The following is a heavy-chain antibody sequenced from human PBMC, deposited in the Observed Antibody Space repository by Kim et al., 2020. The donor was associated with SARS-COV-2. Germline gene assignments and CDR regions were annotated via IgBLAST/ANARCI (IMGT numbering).Heavy chain of an antibody. CDR3: ARDRGTDGYSSSWYVGNYYYYGMDV. D-gene: IGHD6-13*01. V-gene: IGHV3-33*01. J-gene: IGHJ6*02. CDR2: IWYDGSNK. CDR1: GFTFSSYG. Sequence: GGSLRLSCAASGFTFSSYGMHWVRQAPGKGLEWVAVIWYDGSNKYYADSVKGRFTISRDNSKNTLYLQMNSLRAEDTAVYYCARDRGTDGYSSSWYVGNYYYYGMDVWGQGTTVTVSS.